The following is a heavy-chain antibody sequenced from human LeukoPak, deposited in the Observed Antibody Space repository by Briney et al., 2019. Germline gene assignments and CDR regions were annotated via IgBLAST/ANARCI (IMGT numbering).Heavy chain of an antibody. CDR1: GFTFSSYG. CDR3: AKGDLQWLVPKTYNWFDP. J-gene: IGHJ5*02. V-gene: IGHV3-30*18. Sequence: GGSLRLSCAASGFTFSSYGMHWVRQAPGKGLEWVAVISYDGSNKYYADSVKGRFTISGDNSKNTLHLQMNSLRAEDTAVYYCAKGDLQWLVPKTYNWFDPWGQGTLVTVSS. D-gene: IGHD6-19*01. CDR2: ISYDGSNK.